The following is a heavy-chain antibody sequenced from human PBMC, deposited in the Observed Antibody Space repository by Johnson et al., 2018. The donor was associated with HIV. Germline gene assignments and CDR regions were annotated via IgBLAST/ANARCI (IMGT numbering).Heavy chain of an antibody. CDR1: GFTFSSYW. J-gene: IGHJ3*02. V-gene: IGHV3-7*03. CDR3: TRVSFGEGAFDI. Sequence: VQLVESGGGVVQPGGSLRLSCAASGFTFSSYWMTWVRQAPGKGLEWVANIKEDGSEKYYVDSVKGRFTISRDNAKNSLYLQMNSLKTEDTAVYYCTRVSFGEGAFDIWGHGTMVTVSS. D-gene: IGHD3-10*01. CDR2: IKEDGSEK.